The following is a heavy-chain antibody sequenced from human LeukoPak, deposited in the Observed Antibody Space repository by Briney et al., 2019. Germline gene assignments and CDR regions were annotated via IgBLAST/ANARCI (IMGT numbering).Heavy chain of an antibody. D-gene: IGHD3-10*01. J-gene: IGHJ6*03. Sequence: GGSLRLSCAASGSTFRNHAIHWVRQAPGKGLEWVTVISHDGGNAYYRDSVKGRFTISRDNSKNNVLLQMNSLSPDDTAVYYCVGSPTYYYMDVWGKGTTGTVSS. V-gene: IGHV3-30*04. CDR1: GSTFRNHA. CDR3: VGSPTYYYMDV. CDR2: ISHDGGNA.